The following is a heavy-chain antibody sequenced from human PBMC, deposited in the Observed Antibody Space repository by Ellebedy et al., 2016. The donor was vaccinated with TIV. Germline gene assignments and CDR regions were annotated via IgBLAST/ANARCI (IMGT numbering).Heavy chain of an antibody. CDR2: ISGSGGNT. CDR3: ARGHIRFLEWYFDY. CDR1: GGSISSSTYY. V-gene: IGHV3-23*01. D-gene: IGHD3-3*01. J-gene: IGHJ4*02. Sequence: PSETLSLTCTVSGGSISSSTYYWGWVRQAPGKGLEWVSAISGSGGNTYYADSVKGRFTISRDNSKNTLYLQMNSLRAEDTAVYYCARGHIRFLEWYFDYWGQGTLVTVSS.